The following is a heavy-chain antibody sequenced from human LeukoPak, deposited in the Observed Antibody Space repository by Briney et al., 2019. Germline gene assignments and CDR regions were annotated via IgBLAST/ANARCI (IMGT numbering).Heavy chain of an antibody. V-gene: IGHV3-48*02. J-gene: IGHJ4*02. CDR1: GFTFSSYS. CDR2: ISSSSSTI. Sequence: PGGSLRLSCAASGFTFSSYSMNWVRQAPGKGLEWVSYISSSSSTIYYADSVKGRFTISRDNAKNSLYLQMNSLRDEDTAVYYCAREWSLGGYSGYGFGPPRRYFDYWGQGTLVTVSS. CDR3: AREWSLGGYSGYGFGPPRRYFDY. D-gene: IGHD5-12*01.